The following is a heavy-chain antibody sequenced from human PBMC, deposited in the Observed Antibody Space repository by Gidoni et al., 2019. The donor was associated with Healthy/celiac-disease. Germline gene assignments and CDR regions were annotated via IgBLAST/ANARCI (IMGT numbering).Heavy chain of an antibody. CDR1: GFTFSSYG. D-gene: IGHD6-6*01. V-gene: IGHV3-30*18. J-gene: IGHJ4*02. CDR3: AKDLDSSSLDY. Sequence: QVQLVESGGGVVQPGRSLRLYCSASGFTFSSYGMHWVRQAPGKGLEWVAVISYDGSNRYYADSVKGRFTISRDNSKNTLYLQMNSLRAEDTAVYYCAKDLDSSSLDYWGQGTLVTVSS. CDR2: ISYDGSNR.